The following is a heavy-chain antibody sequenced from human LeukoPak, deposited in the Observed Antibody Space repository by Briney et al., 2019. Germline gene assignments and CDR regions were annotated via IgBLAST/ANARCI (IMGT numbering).Heavy chain of an antibody. J-gene: IGHJ6*02. CDR2: INHSGST. V-gene: IGHV4-34*01. CDR3: ARAPSVMVRYGTDV. CDR1: GGSFSGYY. Sequence: SETLSLTCAVYGGSFSGYYWSWIRQPPGKGLEWIGEINHSGSTNYNPSLKSRVTVSVDTSKNQFSLKLSSVTAADTAVYYCARAPSVMVRYGTDVWGQGTTVTVSS. D-gene: IGHD5-18*01.